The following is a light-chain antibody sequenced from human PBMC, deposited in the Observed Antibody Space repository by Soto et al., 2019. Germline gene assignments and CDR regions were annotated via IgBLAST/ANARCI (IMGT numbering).Light chain of an antibody. Sequence: QSALTQPASVSGSPGQSITISCTGTSSDVGGYNYVSWYQQHPGKAPKLMSYEVSNRPSGVSNRFSGSKSGNTASLTISWVQAEDEADYYCSSYTSRSTYVVGTGTKLTVL. V-gene: IGLV2-14*01. CDR1: SSDVGGYNY. CDR3: SSYTSRSTYV. CDR2: EVS. J-gene: IGLJ1*01.